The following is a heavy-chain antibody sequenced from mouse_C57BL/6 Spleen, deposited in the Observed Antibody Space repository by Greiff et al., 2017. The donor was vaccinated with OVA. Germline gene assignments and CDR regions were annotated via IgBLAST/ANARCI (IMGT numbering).Heavy chain of an antibody. CDR2: IDPSDSYT. CDR3: ARRATSGAPLHYFDY. D-gene: IGHD6-2*01. V-gene: IGHV1-69*01. CDR1: GYTFTSYW. J-gene: IGHJ2*01. Sequence: QVQLQQPGAELVMPGASVKLSCKASGYTFTSYWMHWVKQRPGQGLEWIGEIDPSDSYTNYNQKFKGKSTLTVDKSSSTAYMQLSSLTSEDSAVYYGARRATSGAPLHYFDYWGQGTTLTVSS.